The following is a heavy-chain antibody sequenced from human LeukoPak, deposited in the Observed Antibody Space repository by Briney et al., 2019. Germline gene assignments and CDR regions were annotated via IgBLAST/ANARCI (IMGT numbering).Heavy chain of an antibody. J-gene: IGHJ4*02. CDR1: GGSFSGYY. V-gene: IGHV4-34*01. Sequence: SETLSLTCAVYGGSFSGYYWSWIRQPPGKGLEWIGEINHSGSTNYNPSLKSRVTISVDRSKNQFSLKLSSVTAADTAVYYCASNHWGLPWWYFDYWGQGTLVTVSS. CDR2: INHSGST. CDR3: ASNHWGLPWWYFDY. D-gene: IGHD1-26*01.